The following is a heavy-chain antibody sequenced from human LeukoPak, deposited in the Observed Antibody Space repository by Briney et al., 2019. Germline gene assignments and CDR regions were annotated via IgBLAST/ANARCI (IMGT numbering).Heavy chain of an antibody. V-gene: IGHV4-28*01. CDR1: GYSISSNNW. D-gene: IGHD1-26*01. CDR2: LYVGGST. CDR3: AKTASSGSYYDS. J-gene: IGHJ4*02. Sequence: PSETLSLTCAVSGYSISSNNWWGWIRQPPGEGLEWIGYLYVGGSTYYNPSLKSRVTMSVDTSKNQLSLKLSSLTAVDTAIYYCAKTASSGSYYDSWGQGTLVTVSS.